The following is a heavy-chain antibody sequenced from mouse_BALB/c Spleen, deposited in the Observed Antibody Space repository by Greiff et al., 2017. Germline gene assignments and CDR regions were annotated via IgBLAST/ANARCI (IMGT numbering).Heavy chain of an antibody. J-gene: IGHJ2*01. V-gene: IGHV2-6-7*01. CDR1: GFSLTGSG. CDR2: LWGDGST. CDR3: ARGGYDGYYFDY. Sequence: QVQLKESGPGLVAPSQSLSITCTVSGFSLTGSGVNWVRQAPGKGLEWLGMLWGDGSTDYNSALKPRLSISKDNSKSQVFLKMNSLQTDDTARYYCARGGYDGYYFDYGGQGNTRAVTA. D-gene: IGHD2-2*01.